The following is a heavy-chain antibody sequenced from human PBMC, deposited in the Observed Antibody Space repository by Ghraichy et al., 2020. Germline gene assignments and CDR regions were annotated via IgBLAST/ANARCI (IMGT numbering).Heavy chain of an antibody. CDR1: GFTFDDYA. Sequence: SLNISCAASGFTFDDYAMHWVRQAPGKGLEWVSGISWNSGSIGYADSVKGRFTISRDNAKNSLYLQMNSLRAEVTALYYCARAGILRYFDWLLGLPFDYWGQATLVTVSS. V-gene: IGHV3-9*01. J-gene: IGHJ4*02. CDR3: ARAGILRYFDWLLGLPFDY. CDR2: ISWNSGSI. D-gene: IGHD3-9*01.